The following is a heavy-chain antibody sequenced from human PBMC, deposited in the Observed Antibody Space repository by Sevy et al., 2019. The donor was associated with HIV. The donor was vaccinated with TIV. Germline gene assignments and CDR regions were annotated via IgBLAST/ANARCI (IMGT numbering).Heavy chain of an antibody. J-gene: IGHJ1*01. D-gene: IGHD3-10*01. CDR2: ISYDGNNK. CDR1: GFTFSSYA. V-gene: IGHV3-30*18. CDR3: AKDHNLWSEGGFLHH. Sequence: GGSLRLCCAASGFTFSSYAIHWVRQTPGKGLEWVAVISYDGNNKYYADSVKGRFTVSRDNSKNTLYAQMNSLRAEDTAVYYCAKDHNLWSEGGFLHHWGQGTLVTVSS.